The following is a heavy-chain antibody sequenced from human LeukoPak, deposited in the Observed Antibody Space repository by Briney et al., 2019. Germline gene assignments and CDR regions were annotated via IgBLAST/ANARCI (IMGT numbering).Heavy chain of an antibody. Sequence: PGRSLRLSCAASGFTFSYYGMHWVRQAPGKGLEWVAAISYDENTKYYADSLEGRFTISRDNSKSTLYLQMYSLRPEDTAVYYCAKVAVRQQLRFPFGYWGQGTLVTVSS. V-gene: IGHV3-30*18. CDR1: GFTFSYYG. D-gene: IGHD6-13*01. CDR2: ISYDENTK. CDR3: AKVAVRQQLRFPFGY. J-gene: IGHJ4*02.